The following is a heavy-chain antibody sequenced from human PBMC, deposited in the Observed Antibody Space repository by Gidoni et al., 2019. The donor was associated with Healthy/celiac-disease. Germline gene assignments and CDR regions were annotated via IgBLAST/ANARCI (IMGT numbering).Heavy chain of an antibody. CDR3: ANWGSTVTTTYYYYDGMDV. Sequence: EVQLLESGGGLVQPGGSLRLSCAASGFTFSSYAMSWVRQAPGKGLGWVSAISGSGGSTYYADSVKGRFTISRDNSKNTLYLQMNSLRAEDTAVYYCANWGSTVTTTYYYYDGMDVWGQGTTVTVSS. D-gene: IGHD4-17*01. V-gene: IGHV3-23*01. CDR2: ISGSGGST. CDR1: GFTFSSYA. J-gene: IGHJ6*02.